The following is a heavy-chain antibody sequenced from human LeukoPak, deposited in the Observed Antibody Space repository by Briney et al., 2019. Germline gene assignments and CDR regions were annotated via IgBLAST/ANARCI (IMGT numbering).Heavy chain of an antibody. CDR3: AREYSSSSGHFDY. J-gene: IGHJ4*02. V-gene: IGHV4-30-2*01. D-gene: IGHD6-6*01. CDR1: GGSISSGGYY. Sequence: SETVSLTCTVSGGSISSGGYYWSWIRQPPGKGLEWIGYIYHSGSTYYNPSLKSRVTISVDRSKNQFSLKLSSVTAADTAVYYCAREYSSSSGHFDYWGQGTLVTVSS. CDR2: IYHSGST.